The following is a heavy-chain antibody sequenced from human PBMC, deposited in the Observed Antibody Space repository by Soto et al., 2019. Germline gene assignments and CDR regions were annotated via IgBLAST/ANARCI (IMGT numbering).Heavy chain of an antibody. D-gene: IGHD4-17*01. J-gene: IGHJ4*02. CDR3: SRGRRTAVTIDY. V-gene: IGHV4-34*01. CDR1: GGSFSGYY. CDR2: INHSGST. Sequence: QVQLQQWGAGLLKPSETLSLTCAVYGGSFSGYYWSWIRQPPGKGLEWIGEINHSGSTNYNPSLKSGVTISVDTSKNQFSLKLSSVTAADTAVYYCSRGRRTAVTIDYWGQGTLVTVSS.